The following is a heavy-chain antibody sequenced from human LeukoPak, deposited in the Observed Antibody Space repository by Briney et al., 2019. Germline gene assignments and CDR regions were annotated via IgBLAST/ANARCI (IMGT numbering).Heavy chain of an antibody. Sequence: GGSLRLSCATSGFTFSIYAMTWVRQAPGKGLEWVSTLSGSGGSTYYADSVKGRFTISRDNSKNTLSLQMNSLRAEDTAVYYCAKRSSTSSGYFDFWGRGTLVTVSS. CDR2: LSGSGGST. V-gene: IGHV3-23*01. J-gene: IGHJ4*02. D-gene: IGHD3-22*01. CDR3: AKRSSTSSGYFDF. CDR1: GFTFSIYA.